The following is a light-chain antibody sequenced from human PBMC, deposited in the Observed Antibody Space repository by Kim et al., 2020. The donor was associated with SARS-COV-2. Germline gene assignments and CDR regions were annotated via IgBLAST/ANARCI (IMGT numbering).Light chain of an antibody. Sequence: DIVMTQSPDSLAVSLGERATINCKSSQSVYSSTNKNSLAWYQQKPGQPPKVLIYWASTRESGVPDRFSGSGSGTDFTLTISSLQAEDVAVYSCQQYYTAPWTFGQGTKVEIK. J-gene: IGKJ1*01. CDR2: WAS. V-gene: IGKV4-1*01. CDR3: QQYYTAPWT. CDR1: QSVYSSTNKNS.